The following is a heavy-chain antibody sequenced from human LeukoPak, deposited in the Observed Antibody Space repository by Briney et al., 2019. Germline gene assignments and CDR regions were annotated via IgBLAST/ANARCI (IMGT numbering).Heavy chain of an antibody. Sequence: TSETLSLTCTVSGGSITSSEYYWGWIRQPPGKGLEWIGNIYYSGSTYYNPSLKSRVTISVDTSKNQFSLRLSSVTAADTAVYYCARYGSGSYYNVGGGVFGYWGQGTLVTVSS. D-gene: IGHD3-10*01. J-gene: IGHJ4*02. CDR2: IYYSGST. V-gene: IGHV4-39*01. CDR1: GGSITSSEYY. CDR3: ARYGSGSYYNVGGGVFGY.